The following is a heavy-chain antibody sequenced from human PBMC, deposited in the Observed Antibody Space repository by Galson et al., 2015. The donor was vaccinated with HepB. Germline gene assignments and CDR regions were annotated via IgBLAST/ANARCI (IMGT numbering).Heavy chain of an antibody. CDR3: AKVRDFWSGFQTFDI. CDR1: GVSISSYY. V-gene: IGHV4-59*01. CDR2: IYYGGST. Sequence: SETLSLTCVVSGVSISSYYWSWVRQPPGKGLEWIGFIYYGGSTNYNPSLKSRVTISIDTSKNQFSLKLSSVTAADTAVYYCAKVRDFWSGFQTFDIWGQGTTVTVSS. D-gene: IGHD3-3*01. J-gene: IGHJ3*02.